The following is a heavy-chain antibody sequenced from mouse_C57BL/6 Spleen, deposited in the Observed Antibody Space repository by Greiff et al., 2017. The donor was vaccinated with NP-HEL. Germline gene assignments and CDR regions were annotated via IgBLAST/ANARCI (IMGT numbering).Heavy chain of an antibody. V-gene: IGHV5-17*01. J-gene: IGHJ4*01. CDR1: GFTFSDYG. Sequence: EVKLVESGGGLVKPGGSLKLSCAASGFTFSDYGMHWVRQAPEKGLEWVAYISSGSSTIYYADTVKGRFTFPRDNAKNTLFLQMTSLRSEETAMYYCYRDYCASSLYAMDYWGQGTSVTVSS. CDR3: YRDYCASSLYAMDY. CDR2: ISSGSSTI. D-gene: IGHD1-1*01.